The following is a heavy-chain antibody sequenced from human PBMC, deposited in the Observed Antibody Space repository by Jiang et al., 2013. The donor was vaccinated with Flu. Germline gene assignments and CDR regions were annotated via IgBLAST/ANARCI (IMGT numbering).Heavy chain of an antibody. D-gene: IGHD1-26*01. J-gene: IGHJ4*02. CDR2: IYSGST. CDR1: GDSISSSSCY. V-gene: IGHV4-39*01. Sequence: GSGLVKPSETLSLTCAVSGDSISSSSCYWGWIRQPPGKGLEWIASIYSGSTYYNPSLKSRVTMSVDTSKNQFSLNLRSVTAADTAVYYCARQWDDTGNYYARAHFDSWGQGTWSPSPQ. CDR3: ARQWDDTGNYYARAHFDS.